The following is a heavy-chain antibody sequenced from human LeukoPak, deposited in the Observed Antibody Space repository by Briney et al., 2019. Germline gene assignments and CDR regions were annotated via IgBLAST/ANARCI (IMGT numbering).Heavy chain of an antibody. J-gene: IGHJ6*02. CDR1: GFTFSDYY. V-gene: IGHV3-11*01. CDR2: ISSSGSTI. Sequence: GGSLRLSCAASGFTFSDYYMSWIRQAPGKGLEWVSYISSSGSTIYYADSVKGRFTISRDNAKNSLYLQMNSLRAEDTAVYYCARRWCSITSCDYYYGMDVWGQGTTVTVSS. CDR3: ARRWCSITSCDYYYGMDV. D-gene: IGHD2-2*01.